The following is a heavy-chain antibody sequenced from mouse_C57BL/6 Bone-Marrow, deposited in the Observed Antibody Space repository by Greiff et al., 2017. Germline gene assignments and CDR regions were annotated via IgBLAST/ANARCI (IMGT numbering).Heavy chain of an antibody. Sequence: EVKLMESGPGLVKPSQSLSLTCSVTGYSITSGYYWNWIRQPPGNKLEWMGYISYDGSNNYNPSLKNRISITRDTSKNQFFLKLNSVTAEDTATYYCARERGGLGYWGQGTTLTVSS. J-gene: IGHJ2*01. V-gene: IGHV3-6*01. CDR1: GYSITSGYY. CDR2: ISYDGSN. CDR3: ARERGGLGY.